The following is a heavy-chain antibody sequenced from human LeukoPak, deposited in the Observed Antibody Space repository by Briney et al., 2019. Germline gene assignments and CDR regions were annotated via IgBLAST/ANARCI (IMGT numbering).Heavy chain of an antibody. CDR1: GFTFSRTW. CDR2: INSDGTST. CDR3: AKDPSTLTLTDDY. J-gene: IGHJ4*02. V-gene: IGHV3-74*01. Sequence: GGSLRLSCGASGFTFSRTWMHWVRQAPGKGLVCVSRINSDGTSTVYADSVKGRFTISRDNAKNTVYLQMSGLRAEDTAIYYCAKDPSTLTLTDDYWGQGTLVTVSS.